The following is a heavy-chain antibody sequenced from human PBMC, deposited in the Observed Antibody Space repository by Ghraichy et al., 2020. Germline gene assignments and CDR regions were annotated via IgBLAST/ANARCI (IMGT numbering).Heavy chain of an antibody. CDR3: VRSYKDSLRHFDY. J-gene: IGHJ4*02. Sequence: GESLNISCAASGFSFTDYWMHWVRQTPGRGLEWVSHLNIDGTTVNYADSVKGRFTISRDNAKNTMYLQMISLTVEDTAVYYCVRSYKDSLRHFDYWGQGTLVTVSS. V-gene: IGHV3-74*01. CDR2: LNIDGTTV. D-gene: IGHD1-14*01. CDR1: GFSFTDYW.